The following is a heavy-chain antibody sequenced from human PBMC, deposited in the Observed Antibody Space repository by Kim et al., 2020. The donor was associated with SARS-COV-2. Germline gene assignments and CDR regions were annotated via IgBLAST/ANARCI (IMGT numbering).Heavy chain of an antibody. CDR1: GGSISSYY. V-gene: IGHV4-59*01. Sequence: SETLSLTCTVSGGSISSYYWSWIRQPPGKGLEWIGYIYYSGSTNYNPSLKSRVTISVDTSKNQFSLKLSSVTAADTAVYYCARELVVGVGDYWGQGTLVTVSS. J-gene: IGHJ4*02. D-gene: IGHD1-26*01. CDR3: ARELVVGVGDY. CDR2: IYYSGST.